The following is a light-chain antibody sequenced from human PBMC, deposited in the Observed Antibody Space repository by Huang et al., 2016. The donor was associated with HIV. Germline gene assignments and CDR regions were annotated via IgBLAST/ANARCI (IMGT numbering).Light chain of an antibody. CDR3: QQYYTSPWT. CDR1: ESVLYNYNNKHY. Sequence: DIVMTQSPDSLALSLGAWATINCKSSESVLYNYNNKHYLAWYQQKPGQPPKLLIYGASTRESGVPDRFSGSGSGTDFTLTISSLQAEDVAVYYCQQYYTSPWTFGQGTKVEIK. V-gene: IGKV4-1*01. CDR2: GAS. J-gene: IGKJ1*01.